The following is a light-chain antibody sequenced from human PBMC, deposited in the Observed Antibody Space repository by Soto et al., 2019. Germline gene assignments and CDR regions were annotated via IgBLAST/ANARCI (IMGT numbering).Light chain of an antibody. CDR2: AVS. Sequence: IVMTQTPLSLSVTPGQPASISCKSSQSLLQSDGNTYLYGYLQKPRQTPQLLIYAVSNRFSGVPDRFSGSGSGTYFTLKISRVQAEDFGVHYCMQSIQLPRTFGQGTQVDIK. CDR3: MQSIQLPRT. V-gene: IGKV2D-29*01. CDR1: QSLLQSDGNTY. J-gene: IGKJ1*01.